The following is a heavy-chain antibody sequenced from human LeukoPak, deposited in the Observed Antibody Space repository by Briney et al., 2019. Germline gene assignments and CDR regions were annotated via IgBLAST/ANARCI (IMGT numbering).Heavy chain of an antibody. D-gene: IGHD2-2*01. V-gene: IGHV4-39*01. CDR1: GGSISSSSYY. Sequence: SETLSLTCTVSGGSISSSSYYWGWIRQPPGKGLEWTGSIYYSGSTYYNPSLKSRVTISVDTSKNQFSLKLSSVIAADTAVYYCARLGVYCSSTSCYVGYFDYWGQGTLVTVSS. CDR3: ARLGVYCSSTSCYVGYFDY. CDR2: IYYSGST. J-gene: IGHJ4*02.